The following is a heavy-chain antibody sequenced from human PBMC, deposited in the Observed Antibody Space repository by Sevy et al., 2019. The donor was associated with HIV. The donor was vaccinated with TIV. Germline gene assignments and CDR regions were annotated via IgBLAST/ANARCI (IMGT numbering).Heavy chain of an antibody. CDR3: ARGGGNGWYYFDY. CDR2: IIPILGTV. J-gene: IGHJ4*02. Sequence: ASVKVSCKASGGTFSSYGISWVRPAPGQGLEWMGGIIPILGTVNYAMKFQGRVTITADESTKTDYMELSSLRSEDTAVYYCARGGGNGWYYFDYWGQETLVTVSS. D-gene: IGHD6-19*01. CDR1: GGTFSSYG. V-gene: IGHV1-69*13.